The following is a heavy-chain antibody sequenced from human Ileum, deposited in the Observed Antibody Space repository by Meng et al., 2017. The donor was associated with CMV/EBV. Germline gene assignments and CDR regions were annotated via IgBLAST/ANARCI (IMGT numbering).Heavy chain of an antibody. V-gene: IGHV3-23*01. Sequence: PGFTFSTYAMSWVRQAPGKGLEWVSAISGSGGSTYYADSVKGRFTISRDNSKSTLYLQMNSLRAEDTAVYHCAKDVRLGGNYGWFDPWGQGTLVTVSS. CDR3: AKDVRLGGNYGWFDP. D-gene: IGHD1-26*01. CDR2: ISGSGGST. CDR1: GFTFSTYA. J-gene: IGHJ5*02.